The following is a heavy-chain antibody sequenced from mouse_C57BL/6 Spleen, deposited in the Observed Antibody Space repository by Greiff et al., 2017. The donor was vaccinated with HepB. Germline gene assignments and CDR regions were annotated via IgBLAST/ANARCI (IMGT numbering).Heavy chain of an antibody. J-gene: IGHJ1*03. CDR2: ISDGGSYT. D-gene: IGHD1-1*01. V-gene: IGHV5-4*01. Sequence: EVKVVESGGGLVKPGGSLKLSCAASGFTFSSYAMSWVRQTPEKRLEWVATISDGGSYTYYPDNVKGRFTISRDNAKNNLYLQMSHLKSEDTAMYYCARDRGYGSSHWYFDVWGTGTTVTFSS. CDR3: ARDRGYGSSHWYFDV. CDR1: GFTFSSYA.